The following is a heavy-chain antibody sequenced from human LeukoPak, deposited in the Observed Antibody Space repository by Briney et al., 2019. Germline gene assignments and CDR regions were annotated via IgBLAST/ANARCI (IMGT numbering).Heavy chain of an antibody. D-gene: IGHD4-17*01. Sequence: SETLSLTCIVSGGSISNYHWSWIRQPPGKGLEWIGYVSYTGSTNCNPSLKSRATMSVDTSKNQFSLNLSSVTAADMAMYYCARASTVTTWSLGYWGQGILVTVSS. CDR1: GGSISNYH. V-gene: IGHV4-59*01. J-gene: IGHJ4*02. CDR2: VSYTGST. CDR3: ARASTVTTWSLGY.